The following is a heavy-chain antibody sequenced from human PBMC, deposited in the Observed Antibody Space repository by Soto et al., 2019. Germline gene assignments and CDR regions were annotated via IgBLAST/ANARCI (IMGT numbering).Heavy chain of an antibody. V-gene: IGHV1-8*01. CDR2: MNPNSGNT. D-gene: IGHD3-10*01. Sequence: QVQLVQSGAEVKKPGASVKVSCKASGYTFTSYDINWVRQATGQGLEWVGWMNPNSGNTGYAQKFQGRVTMTRSTSISTAYMELSSLRSEDTAVYYCARGINYYDAGDEAFDIWGQGTRVTVSS. J-gene: IGHJ3*02. CDR1: GYTFTSYD. CDR3: ARGINYYDAGDEAFDI.